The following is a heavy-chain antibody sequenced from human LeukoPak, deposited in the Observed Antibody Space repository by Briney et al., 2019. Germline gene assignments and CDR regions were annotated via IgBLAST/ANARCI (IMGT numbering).Heavy chain of an antibody. CDR2: IYYSGGT. V-gene: IGHV4-59*08. Sequence: SETLSLTCTVPGGSISSYYWSWIGQPPGKGLEWIGYIYYSGGTNYNPSLKSRVTISVDTSKNQFSLKLSSVTAADTAVYYCARGSGWYLYWGQGTLVTVSS. CDR1: GGSISSYY. D-gene: IGHD6-19*01. CDR3: ARGSGWYLY. J-gene: IGHJ4*02.